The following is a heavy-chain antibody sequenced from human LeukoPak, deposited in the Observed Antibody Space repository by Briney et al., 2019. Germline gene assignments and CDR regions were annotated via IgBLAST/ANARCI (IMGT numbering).Heavy chain of an antibody. V-gene: IGHV4-59*01. Sequence: SETLSLTCTVSGGSLSSYYWSWIRQPPGKGLEWIGYIYYSGSTNYNPSLKSRVTISVDTSKNQFSPKLSSVTAADTAVYYCAGTAFGAFDIWGQGTMVTVSS. CDR1: GGSLSSYY. CDR3: AGTAFGAFDI. D-gene: IGHD5-18*01. CDR2: IYYSGST. J-gene: IGHJ3*02.